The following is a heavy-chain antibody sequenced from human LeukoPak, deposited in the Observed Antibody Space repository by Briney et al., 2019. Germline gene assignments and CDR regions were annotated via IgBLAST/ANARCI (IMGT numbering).Heavy chain of an antibody. D-gene: IGHD3-9*01. J-gene: IGHJ4*02. V-gene: IGHV3-9*03. CDR2: ISWNSGSI. Sequence: GGSLRLSCAASGFTFDDYAMHWVRQAPGKGLEWVSGISWNSGSIGYADSVKGRFTISRDNAKNSLYLQMNSLRAEDMALYYCAKDFHDILTGYHDYWGQGTLVTVSS. CDR1: GFTFDDYA. CDR3: AKDFHDILTGYHDY.